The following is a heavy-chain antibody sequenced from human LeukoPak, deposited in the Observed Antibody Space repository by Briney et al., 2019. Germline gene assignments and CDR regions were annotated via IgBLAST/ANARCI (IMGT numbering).Heavy chain of an antibody. CDR1: GGSFSGYY. J-gene: IGHJ5*02. V-gene: IGHV4-34*01. D-gene: IGHD1-26*01. Sequence: SETLSLTCAVYGGSFSGYYWSWIRQPPGKGLEWIGEINHSGSTNYNPSLKSRVTISVDTSKNQFSLKLTSVTAADTAVYYCTREVRSAWASFDPWGQGTLVIVSS. CDR3: TREVRSAWASFDP. CDR2: INHSGST.